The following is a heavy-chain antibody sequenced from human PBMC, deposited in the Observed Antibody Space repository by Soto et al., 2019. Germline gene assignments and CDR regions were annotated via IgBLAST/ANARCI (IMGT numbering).Heavy chain of an antibody. CDR1: GFTFGSYA. Sequence: GGSLRLSCAASGFTFGSYAMHWVRQAPGKGLEWVAVISYDGSNKYYADSVKGRFTISRDNSKNTLYLQMNSLRAEDTAVYYCARASVMTTKNSAAGTSFDYWGQGTLVTVSS. V-gene: IGHV3-30-3*01. CDR3: ARASVMTTKNSAAGTSFDY. J-gene: IGHJ4*02. D-gene: IGHD6-13*01. CDR2: ISYDGSNK.